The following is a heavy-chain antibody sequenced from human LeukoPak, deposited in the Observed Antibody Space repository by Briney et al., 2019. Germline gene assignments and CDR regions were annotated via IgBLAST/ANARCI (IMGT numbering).Heavy chain of an antibody. CDR3: ARADYGGDLDY. D-gene: IGHD4-23*01. CDR2: ISGSGGST. V-gene: IGHV3-23*01. J-gene: IGHJ4*02. Sequence: GGSLRLSCAASGFTFSSYAMSWVRQAPGKGLEWVSVISGSGGSTYYADSVQGRFTISRDNFKNTLYLQMNSLRAEDTVVYYCARADYGGDLDYWGQGTLVTVSS. CDR1: GFTFSSYA.